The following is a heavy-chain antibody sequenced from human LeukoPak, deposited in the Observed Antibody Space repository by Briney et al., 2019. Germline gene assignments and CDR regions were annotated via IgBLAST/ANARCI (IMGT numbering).Heavy chain of an antibody. Sequence: ASVKVSCKVSGYTLTELSMHWVRQAPGKGLEWMGGFDPEDGETIYAQKFQGRVTVTEDTSTDTAYMELSSLRSEDTAVYYCATVNYYDSSGTDYWGQGTLVTVSS. V-gene: IGHV1-24*01. J-gene: IGHJ4*02. CDR2: FDPEDGET. D-gene: IGHD3-22*01. CDR1: GYTLTELS. CDR3: ATVNYYDSSGTDY.